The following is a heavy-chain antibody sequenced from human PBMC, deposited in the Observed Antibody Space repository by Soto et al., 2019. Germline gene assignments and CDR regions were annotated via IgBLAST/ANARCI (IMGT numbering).Heavy chain of an antibody. J-gene: IGHJ6*02. CDR3: AKGGQHCSSTSCYGGTRYYYYGMDV. D-gene: IGHD2-2*01. CDR1: GFTFSSYA. CDR2: ISGRGGST. V-gene: IGHV3-23*01. Sequence: GGSLRLSCAASGFTFSSYAMSWVRQAPGKGLEWVSAISGRGGSTYYADSVKGRFTISRDNSKNTLYLQMNSLRAEDTAVYYCAKGGQHCSSTSCYGGTRYYYYGMDVWGQGTTVTVSS.